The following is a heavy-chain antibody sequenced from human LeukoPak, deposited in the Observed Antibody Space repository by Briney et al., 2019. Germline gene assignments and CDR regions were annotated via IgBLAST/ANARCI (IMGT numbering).Heavy chain of an antibody. D-gene: IGHD1-26*01. J-gene: IGHJ6*03. CDR3: AKDWSYQGYYYYMDV. CDR2: ISSSGSTI. V-gene: IGHV3-11*04. CDR1: GFTFSDYY. Sequence: PGGSLRLSCAASGFTFSDYYMSWIRQAPGKGLEWVSYISSSGSTIYYADSVKGRFTISRDNSKNTLYLQMNSLRTDDTAVYYCAKDWSYQGYYYYMDVWGKGTTVTISS.